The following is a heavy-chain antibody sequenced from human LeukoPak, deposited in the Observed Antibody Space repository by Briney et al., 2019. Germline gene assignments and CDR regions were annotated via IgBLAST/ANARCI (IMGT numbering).Heavy chain of an antibody. Sequence: GGSLRLSCAASGFTFSSYAMTWVRQAPGKGLECVSSITFSSSHIYYADSVKGRFTISRDNTKDSLYLQMNSLRAEDTAIYYCARAEMTTITYPDYWGQGTPVTVSS. V-gene: IGHV3-21*01. CDR1: GFTFSSYA. CDR3: ARAEMTTITYPDY. CDR2: ITFSSSHI. D-gene: IGHD5-24*01. J-gene: IGHJ4*02.